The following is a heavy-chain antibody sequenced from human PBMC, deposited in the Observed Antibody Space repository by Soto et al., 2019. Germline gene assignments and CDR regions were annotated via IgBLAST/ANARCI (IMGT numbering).Heavy chain of an antibody. Sequence: GGSLRLSCSASGFTFSSYAMHWVRQPPGKGLEYVSAISSNGGSTYYADSVKGRFTISRDNSKNTLYLQMSSLRAEDTAVYYCVKFPRYCSSTSCPPPLDYWGQGTLVTVSS. D-gene: IGHD2-2*01. CDR2: ISSNGGST. CDR1: GFTFSSYA. CDR3: VKFPRYCSSTSCPPPLDY. J-gene: IGHJ4*02. V-gene: IGHV3-64D*08.